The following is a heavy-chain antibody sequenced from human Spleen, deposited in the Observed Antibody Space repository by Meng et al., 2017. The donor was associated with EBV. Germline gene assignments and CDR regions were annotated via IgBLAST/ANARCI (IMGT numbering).Heavy chain of an antibody. CDR2: LIPMSDAP. CDR1: GGTFRSDA. J-gene: IGHJ4*02. V-gene: IGHV1-69*01. CDR3: ASESGRGFTPDY. Sequence: QLQVVQSGAEGKKPGSAGKVSCRTSGGTFRSDAVSWVRQAPGQGLEWMGGLIPMSDAPHYAQKFQGRVTITADESTSTHYMDLSGLRSDDTALYYCASESGRGFTPDYWGQGTLVTVSS. D-gene: IGHD3-10*01.